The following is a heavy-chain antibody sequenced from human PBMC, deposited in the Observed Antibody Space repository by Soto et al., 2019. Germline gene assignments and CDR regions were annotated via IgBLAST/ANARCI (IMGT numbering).Heavy chain of an antibody. CDR2: ISNDGTNK. CDR1: GFTFRSYG. Sequence: GGSLRLSCAASGFTFRSYGMHWVRQAPGKGLEWLAVISNDGTNKYLADSVKGRLTLSRDNSRNTLSLEINNLRPEDTAVYYCGKDTLDCSGGDCPLYYYYGMDVWGQGTTVTVS. J-gene: IGHJ6*02. V-gene: IGHV3-30*18. D-gene: IGHD2-15*01. CDR3: GKDTLDCSGGDCPLYYYYGMDV.